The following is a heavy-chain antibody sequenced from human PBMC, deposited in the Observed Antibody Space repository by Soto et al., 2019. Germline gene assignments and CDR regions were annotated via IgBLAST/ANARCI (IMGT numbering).Heavy chain of an antibody. D-gene: IGHD3-10*01. CDR1: GYSFTSYW. CDR3: TLGVIPGYYYGMEV. J-gene: IGHJ6*02. V-gene: IGHV5-10-1*01. Sequence: PGESLKICCKGSGYSFTSYWFSWVRQMPGKGLEWMGRIDPSDSYTNYSPSFQGHVTISADKSISTAYLQWSSLKASDTAMYYCTLGVIPGYYYGMEVCGQATTVTASS. CDR2: IDPSDSYT.